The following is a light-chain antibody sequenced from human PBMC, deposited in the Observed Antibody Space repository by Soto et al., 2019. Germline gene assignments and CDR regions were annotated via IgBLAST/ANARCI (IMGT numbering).Light chain of an antibody. CDR1: SSDVGGYNY. CDR2: DVN. Sequence: QSALTQPRSVSGSPGQSVAISCTGTSSDVGGYNYVSWYQQHPGKAPKVMIFDVNKRPSGVPDRFSGSKSGNTASLTISGLQAEDEADYYCCSYAGRYTYVFGTGTKVT. V-gene: IGLV2-11*01. J-gene: IGLJ1*01. CDR3: CSYAGRYTYV.